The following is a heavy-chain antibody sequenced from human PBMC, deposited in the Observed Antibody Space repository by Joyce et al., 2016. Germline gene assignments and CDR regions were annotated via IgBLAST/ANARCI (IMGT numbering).Heavy chain of an antibody. CDR3: ARGNGDFWSGYYNYFDY. CDR2: IYVRGST. Sequence: QVQLQESGPGLVKPSQTLSLTCTVSGGSISSGDYYWSWVRQSPGKGLEWMGYIYVRGSTPRNTSLKSRLTISADTSKNQFSLKVRSVTAADTAVYYCARGNGDFWSGYYNYFDYWGQGILVTVSS. D-gene: IGHD3-3*01. J-gene: IGHJ4*02. CDR1: GGSISSGDYY. V-gene: IGHV4-30-4*01.